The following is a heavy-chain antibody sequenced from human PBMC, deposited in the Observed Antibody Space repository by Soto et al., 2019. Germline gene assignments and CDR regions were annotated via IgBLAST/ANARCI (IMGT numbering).Heavy chain of an antibody. V-gene: IGHV3-30-3*01. CDR3: ARDLGNNYGSFAY. Sequence: GGSLRLSCXASGFTFSNYAMNWVRQAPGKGLEWVAVISYDGSNKYYADSVRGRITISRDNSRNTLYLQMNNLRAEDTAMYYCARDLGNNYGSFAYWGQGTLVTVSS. D-gene: IGHD4-17*01. J-gene: IGHJ4*02. CDR2: ISYDGSNK. CDR1: GFTFSNYA.